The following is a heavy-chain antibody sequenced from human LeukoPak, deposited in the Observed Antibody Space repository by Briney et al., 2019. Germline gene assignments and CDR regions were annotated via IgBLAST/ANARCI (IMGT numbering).Heavy chain of an antibody. J-gene: IGHJ4*02. CDR1: GFTFSSYA. CDR2: ISGSGGST. V-gene: IGHV3-23*01. CDR3: AKDLYEFYDSSGYYPTPYDY. Sequence: GGSLRLSCAASGFTFSSYAMSWVRQAPGKGLEWVSAISGSGGSTYYADSVKGRFTISRDNSKNTLYLQTNSLRAEDTAVYYCAKDLYEFYDSSGYYPTPYDYWGQGTLVTVSS. D-gene: IGHD3-22*01.